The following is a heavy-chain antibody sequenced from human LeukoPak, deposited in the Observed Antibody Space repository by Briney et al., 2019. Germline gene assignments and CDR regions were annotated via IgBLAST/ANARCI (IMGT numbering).Heavy chain of an antibody. CDR3: ARNDFWSGYPHFDP. V-gene: IGHV4-59*08. D-gene: IGHD3-3*01. CDR2: IYYSGST. Sequence: PSETLSLTCTVSGGSISSYYWSWIRQPPGKGLEWIGYIYYSGSTNYNPSLKSRVTISVDTSKNQFSLKLSSVTAADTAVYYCARNDFWSGYPHFDPWGQGTLVTVSS. CDR1: GGSISSYY. J-gene: IGHJ5*02.